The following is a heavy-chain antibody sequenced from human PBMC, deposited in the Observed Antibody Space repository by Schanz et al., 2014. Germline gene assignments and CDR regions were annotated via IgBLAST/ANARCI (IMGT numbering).Heavy chain of an antibody. CDR1: GFTFSAYA. J-gene: IGHJ4*02. D-gene: IGHD2-8*02. V-gene: IGHV3-23*01. CDR2: ISGDHRNT. Sequence: EVQLLESGGGLVQPGGSLRLSCAASGFTFSAYAMTWVRQIPGKGLEWVSSISGDHRNTFYADSVKGRFTISRDNSKNTLYLQMNSLRAEDTAVYYCAKTLFPGGTQTFGNWGRGTLVTVSS. CDR3: AKTLFPGGTQTFGN.